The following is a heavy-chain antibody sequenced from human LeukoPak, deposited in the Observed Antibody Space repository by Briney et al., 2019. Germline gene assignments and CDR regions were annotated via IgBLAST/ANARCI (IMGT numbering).Heavy chain of an antibody. CDR1: EFSVSNYY. CDR3: TRGQSYCGADCYSD. D-gene: IGHD2-21*02. Sequence: GGSLRLSCAASEFSVSNYYMSWVRQPPGKGLEWVSVMYTGGGRYYGDSVKGRFTISRDNSKNTVFLQMNSLRVEDTALYYCTRGQSYCGADCYSDWGQGTLVTVSS. J-gene: IGHJ4*02. CDR2: MYTGGGR. V-gene: IGHV3-66*01.